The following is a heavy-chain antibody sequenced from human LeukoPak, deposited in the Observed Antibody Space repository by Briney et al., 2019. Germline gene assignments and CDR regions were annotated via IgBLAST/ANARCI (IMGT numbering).Heavy chain of an antibody. D-gene: IGHD3-22*01. CDR1: GFSLSTSGVG. Sequence: SGLTLVKPTQTLTLTRTFSGFSLSTSGVGVGWIRQPPGKALEWLALIYWNDDKRYSPSLKSRLTITKDTSKNQVVLTMTNMDPVDTATYYCAHSRPYYDSSGYYGRAFDIWGQGTMVTVSS. V-gene: IGHV2-5*01. CDR3: AHSRPYYDSSGYYGRAFDI. CDR2: IYWNDDK. J-gene: IGHJ3*02.